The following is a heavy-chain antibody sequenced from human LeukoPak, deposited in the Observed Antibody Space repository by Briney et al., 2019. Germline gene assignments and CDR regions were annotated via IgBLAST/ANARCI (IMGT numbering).Heavy chain of an antibody. Sequence: ASVKVSCNASGYTFTGYYMHWVRQAPGQGLEWMGWINPNSGGTNYAQKFQGRVTMTRDTSISTAYMELSRLRSDDTAVYYCAREISYYYDSSGYYLGAFDIWGQGTMVTVSS. CDR2: INPNSGGT. CDR1: GYTFTGYY. CDR3: AREISYYYDSSGYYLGAFDI. V-gene: IGHV1-2*02. D-gene: IGHD3-22*01. J-gene: IGHJ3*02.